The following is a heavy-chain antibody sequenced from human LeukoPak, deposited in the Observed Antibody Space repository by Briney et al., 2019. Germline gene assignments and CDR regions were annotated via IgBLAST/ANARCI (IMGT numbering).Heavy chain of an antibody. Sequence: ASVKVSCKASGYTFTGYYMHWVRQAPGQGLEWMGWINPNSGGTNYAQKFQGRVTMTRDTSISTAYMELSRLRSDDTAVYYCARATVQLWTPYYYYGMDVWGQGTTVTVSS. D-gene: IGHD5-18*01. V-gene: IGHV1-2*02. CDR3: ARATVQLWTPYYYYGMDV. CDR2: INPNSGGT. J-gene: IGHJ6*02. CDR1: GYTFTGYY.